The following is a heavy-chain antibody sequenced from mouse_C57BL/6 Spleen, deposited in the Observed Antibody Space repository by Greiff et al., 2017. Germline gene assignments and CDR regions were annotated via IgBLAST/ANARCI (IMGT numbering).Heavy chain of an antibody. J-gene: IGHJ2*01. CDR3: ARKGDSNYVGVYFDY. Sequence: VQLQQPGAELVKPGASVKLPCKASGYTFTSYWMHWVKQRPGQGLEWIGMIHPNSGSTNYNEKFKSKATLTVDKSSSPAYMQLSSLTSEDSAVYYCARKGDSNYVGVYFDYWGQGTTLTVSS. CDR1: GYTFTSYW. V-gene: IGHV1-64*01. CDR2: IHPNSGST. D-gene: IGHD2-5*01.